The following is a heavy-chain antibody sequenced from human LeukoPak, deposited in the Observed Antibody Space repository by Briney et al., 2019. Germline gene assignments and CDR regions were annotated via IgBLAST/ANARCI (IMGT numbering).Heavy chain of an antibody. D-gene: IGHD3-10*01. Sequence: GRSLRLSCAASGFTFSSYAMSWVRQAPGKGLEWVSAISGSGGSTYYADSVKGRFTISRDNSKNTLYLQMNSLRAEDTAVYYCAKQDSQYYYGSGSYYWEGYFDYWGQGTLVTVSS. V-gene: IGHV3-23*01. CDR3: AKQDSQYYYGSGSYYWEGYFDY. J-gene: IGHJ4*02. CDR1: GFTFSSYA. CDR2: ISGSGGST.